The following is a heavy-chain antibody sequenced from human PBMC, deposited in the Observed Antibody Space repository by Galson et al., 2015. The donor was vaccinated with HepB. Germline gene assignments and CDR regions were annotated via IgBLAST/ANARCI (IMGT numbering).Heavy chain of an antibody. Sequence: SVKVSCKASGYTFTRYGISWVRQAPGQGLEWMGWISAYNGNTNYAQKLQGRVTMTTDTSTSTAYMELRSLRSDDTAVYYCARVSPRGSPPGGGVDYWGQGTLVTVSS. CDR3: ARVSPRGSPPGGGVDY. J-gene: IGHJ4*02. V-gene: IGHV1-18*01. D-gene: IGHD3-16*01. CDR1: GYTFTRYG. CDR2: ISAYNGNT.